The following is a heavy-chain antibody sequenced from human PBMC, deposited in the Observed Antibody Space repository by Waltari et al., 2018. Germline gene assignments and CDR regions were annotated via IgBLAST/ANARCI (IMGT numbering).Heavy chain of an antibody. CDR2: SRRKPNNYAT. CDR3: TGGAVTGTDF. J-gene: IGHJ4*02. D-gene: IGHD6-13*01. Sequence: EVQVVESGGGLVQPGGSLKLSCATSGFTFSGSTIHWVRQTSGKGLEWIGRSRRKPNNYATRYTASVEGRFTISRDDSENTAYLQMSSLMTEDTAVYYCTGGAVTGTDFWGQGTLVTVSS. V-gene: IGHV3-73*01. CDR1: GFTFSGST.